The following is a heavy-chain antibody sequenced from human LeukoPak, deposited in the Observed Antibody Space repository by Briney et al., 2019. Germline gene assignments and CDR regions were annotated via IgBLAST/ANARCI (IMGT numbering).Heavy chain of an antibody. CDR1: EFTFSTYW. Sequence: GGSLRLSCAASEFTFSTYWMSWVRQAPGKGLEWVADIKQDGSEKHYVHSGKGRFTISRQNAKNSLFLQMNSLRAEDTAVYYCAKDPEPRYFDWLPLGYWGQGTLVTVSS. J-gene: IGHJ4*02. CDR2: IKQDGSEK. D-gene: IGHD3-9*01. V-gene: IGHV3-7*03. CDR3: AKDPEPRYFDWLPLGY.